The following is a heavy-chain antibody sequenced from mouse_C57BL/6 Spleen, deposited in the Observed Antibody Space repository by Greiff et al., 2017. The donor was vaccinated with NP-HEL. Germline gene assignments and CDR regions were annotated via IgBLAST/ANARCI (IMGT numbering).Heavy chain of an antibody. V-gene: IGHV3-1*01. CDR1: GYSITSGYD. Sequence: VQLKESGPGMVKPSQSLSLTCTVTGYSITSGYDWHWIRHFPGNKLEWMGYISYSGSTNYNPSLKSRISITHDTSKNHFFLKLNSVTTEDTATYYCARGGYYGWFAYWGQGTLVTVSA. J-gene: IGHJ3*01. CDR3: ARGGYYGWFAY. D-gene: IGHD2-3*01. CDR2: ISYSGST.